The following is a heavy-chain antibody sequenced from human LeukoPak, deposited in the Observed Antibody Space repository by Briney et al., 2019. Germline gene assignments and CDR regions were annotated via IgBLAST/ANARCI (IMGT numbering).Heavy chain of an antibody. J-gene: IGHJ4*02. CDR1: GFPFNAYW. D-gene: IGHD6-13*01. V-gene: IGHV3-7*03. Sequence: GGSLRLSCAASGFPFNAYWMTWVRQAPGKGLEWVANIRQDGDTKYYVDSVKCRFTISRDNAMNSLYLQMNSLRAEDTAIYYCARSLPYGTTWYGRSDFWGQGTLVTVSS. CDR3: ARSLPYGTTWYGRSDF. CDR2: IRQDGDTK.